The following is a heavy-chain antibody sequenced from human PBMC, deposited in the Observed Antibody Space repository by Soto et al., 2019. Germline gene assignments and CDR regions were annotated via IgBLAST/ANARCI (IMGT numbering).Heavy chain of an antibody. V-gene: IGHV3-23*01. Sequence: GGSLRLSCAASGFNFRSYARSWVRQAPGKGLEWVSAISGSGGSTYYADSVKGRFTISRDNSKNTLYLQMNSLRAEDTAVYYCAKVSATGYSSGWYSDYWGQGTLVTVSS. CDR2: ISGSGGST. CDR3: AKVSATGYSSGWYSDY. CDR1: GFNFRSYA. D-gene: IGHD6-19*01. J-gene: IGHJ4*02.